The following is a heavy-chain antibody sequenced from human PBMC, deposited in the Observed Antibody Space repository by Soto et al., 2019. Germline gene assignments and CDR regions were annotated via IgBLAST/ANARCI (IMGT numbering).Heavy chain of an antibody. D-gene: IGHD5-12*01. V-gene: IGHV4-4*02. CDR2: IYHSGST. CDR1: SGSISSSNW. CDR3: ARVIPGYDSNWFDP. J-gene: IGHJ5*02. Sequence: PSETLSLTCAVSSGSISSSNWWSWVRQPPGKGLEWIGEIYHSGSTNYNPSLKSRVTISVDKSKNQFSLKLSSVTAADTAVYYCARVIPGYDSNWFDPWGQGTLVTVSS.